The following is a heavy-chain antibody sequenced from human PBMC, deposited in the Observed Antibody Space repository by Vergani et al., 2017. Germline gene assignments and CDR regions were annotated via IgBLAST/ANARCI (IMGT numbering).Heavy chain of an antibody. CDR1: GFTFSSYG. CDR3: AKHYYYYYMDV. Sequence: QVQLVESGGGVVQPGRSLRLSCAASGFTFSSYGMHWVRQAPGKGLEWVAVISYDGSNKYYADSVKGRFTISRDNSKNTLYLQMNSLRAEDTAVYYCAKHYYYYYMDVWGKXP. V-gene: IGHV3-30*18. CDR2: ISYDGSNK. J-gene: IGHJ6*03.